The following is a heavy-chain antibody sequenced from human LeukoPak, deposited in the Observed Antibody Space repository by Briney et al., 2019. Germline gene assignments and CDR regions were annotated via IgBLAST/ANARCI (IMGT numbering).Heavy chain of an antibody. CDR3: VKDAFSSSYD. D-gene: IGHD6-6*01. CDR2: IHYDRSSE. V-gene: IGHV3-30*02. J-gene: IGHJ4*02. CDR1: RFSFSAYG. Sequence: PGGSLRLSCSASRFSFSAYGMHRVRQAPGKGLEWVAFIHYDRSSEYYAESVRGRFTISRDNSKYTLYLEMNSLRPDDSAVYYCVKDAFSSSYDWGQGTLVTVSS.